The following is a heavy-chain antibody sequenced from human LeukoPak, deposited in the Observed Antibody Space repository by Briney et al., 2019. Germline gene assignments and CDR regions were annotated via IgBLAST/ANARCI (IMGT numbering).Heavy chain of an antibody. CDR2: ISSSSSTI. D-gene: IGHD3-10*01. Sequence: GGSLRLSCAASGFTFSSYSMNWVRQAPGKGLEWVSYISSSSSTIYYADSVKGRFTISRDNAKNSLYLQMNSLRAEDTAAYYRAREVLLWFGELLHNWFDPWGQGTLVTVSS. J-gene: IGHJ5*02. CDR1: GFTFSSYS. V-gene: IGHV3-48*01. CDR3: AREVLLWFGELLHNWFDP.